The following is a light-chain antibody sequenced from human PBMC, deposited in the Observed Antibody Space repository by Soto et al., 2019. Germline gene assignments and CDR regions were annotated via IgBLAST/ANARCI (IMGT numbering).Light chain of an antibody. CDR2: GAS. J-gene: IGKJ5*01. CDR3: QQYNNWPPIT. Sequence: VSPGESATHSFRASQSVSSNLAWYQQKPGQAPRLLIYGASTRATGIPARFSGSGSGTEFTLTISSLQSEDFAVYYCQQYNNWPPITFGQGTRLEI. V-gene: IGKV3-15*01. CDR1: QSVSSN.